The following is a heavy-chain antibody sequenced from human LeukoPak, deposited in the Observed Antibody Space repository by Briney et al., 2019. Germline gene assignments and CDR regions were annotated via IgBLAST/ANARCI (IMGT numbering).Heavy chain of an antibody. V-gene: IGHV4-34*01. Sequence: PSETLSLTCVVYGGSFSGYHWTWIRQPPGKGLEWIGEINHSGSTNYNPSLKSRVTISVDTSKNQFSLKLTSVTAADTAMYYCARAHPYGSGRVYYYYYYYLDIWDKGTTVTVSS. CDR1: GGSFSGYH. D-gene: IGHD3-10*01. CDR2: INHSGST. J-gene: IGHJ6*03. CDR3: ARAHPYGSGRVYYYYYYYLDI.